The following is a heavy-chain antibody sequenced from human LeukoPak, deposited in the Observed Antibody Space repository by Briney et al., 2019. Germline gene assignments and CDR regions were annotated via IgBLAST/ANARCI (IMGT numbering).Heavy chain of an antibody. CDR3: ARLGIAVAGTADY. Sequence: SETLSLTCTVSGGSISSYYWSWIRQPPGKGPEWIGYIYYSGSTNYNPSLKSRVTISVDTSKNQFSLKLSSVTAADTAVYYCARLGIAVAGTADYWGQGTLVTVSS. D-gene: IGHD6-19*01. CDR2: IYYSGST. J-gene: IGHJ4*02. V-gene: IGHV4-59*08. CDR1: GGSISSYY.